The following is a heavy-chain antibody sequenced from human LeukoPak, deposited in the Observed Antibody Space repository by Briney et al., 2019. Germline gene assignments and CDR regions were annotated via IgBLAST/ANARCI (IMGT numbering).Heavy chain of an antibody. Sequence: SEPLSLPCPVSDDSISTYYWSWIRQPPGKGLEWIGYIHYSGSTSYNPSLMSRVTISVDTSKNHLSLRLTSVTAADTAVYYCARHIRGAVSGSNYWGQGTRVSVSS. V-gene: IGHV4-59*08. CDR3: ARHIRGAVSGSNY. CDR1: DDSISTYY. J-gene: IGHJ4*02. CDR2: IHYSGST. D-gene: IGHD6-13*01.